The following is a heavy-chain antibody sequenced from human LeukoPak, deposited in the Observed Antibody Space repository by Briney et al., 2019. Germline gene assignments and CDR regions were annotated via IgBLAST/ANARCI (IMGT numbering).Heavy chain of an antibody. J-gene: IGHJ3*01. CDR1: GGSTSTYY. V-gene: IGHV4-4*07. D-gene: IGHD6-19*01. Sequence: PSETLSLTCTVSGGSTSTYYWSWIRQPPGKGLEWIGRIYTSGKTNYNPSLKSRVTMSVDTSKNQFSLQLSSVTAADTAVYCCARLAGTDAFDVWGQGTMVTVSS. CDR2: IYTSGKT. CDR3: ARLAGTDAFDV.